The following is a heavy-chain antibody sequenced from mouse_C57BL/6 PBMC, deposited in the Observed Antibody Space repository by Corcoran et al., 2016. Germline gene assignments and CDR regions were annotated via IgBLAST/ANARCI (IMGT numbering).Heavy chain of an antibody. CDR1: GYTFTDYY. V-gene: IGHV1-26*01. CDR2: INPNNGGT. Sequence: EVQLQQSGPELVKPGASVKISCKASGYTFTDYYMNWVKQSHGKSLEWIGDINPNNGGTSYNQKFKGKATLTVDKSSSTAYMELRSLTSEDSAVYYCARDDSSGYVMDYWGQGTSVTVSS. J-gene: IGHJ4*01. D-gene: IGHD3-2*02. CDR3: ARDDSSGYVMDY.